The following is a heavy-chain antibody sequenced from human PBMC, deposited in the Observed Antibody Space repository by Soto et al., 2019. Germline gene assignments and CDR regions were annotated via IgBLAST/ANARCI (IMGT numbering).Heavy chain of an antibody. Sequence: SETLSLTCIVSDGPISSSAYSWGWIRQPPGKGLEWIGSIYYSGSTYYSPSLKSRVTISVDTSKNQFSLKLSSVTAADTAVYYCARHYYDFWSGYFYWFDPWGQGTLVTVSS. CDR3: ARHYYDFWSGYFYWFDP. V-gene: IGHV4-39*01. J-gene: IGHJ5*02. D-gene: IGHD3-3*01. CDR2: IYYSGST. CDR1: DGPISSSAYS.